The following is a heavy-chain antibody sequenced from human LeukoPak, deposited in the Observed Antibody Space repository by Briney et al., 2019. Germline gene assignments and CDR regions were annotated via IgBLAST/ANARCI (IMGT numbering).Heavy chain of an antibody. CDR1: GGSLSSYY. D-gene: IGHD1-26*01. V-gene: IGHV4-59*01. J-gene: IGHJ4*02. CDR2: IYYSGST. Sequence: SETLSLTCTVSGGSLSSYYWSWIRQPPGQGLEWIGYIYYSGSTNYNPSLTRRITISVDTSKNQFSLTLSCVTAADTAVYYCARGLGRWEFDYWGQGTLVTVSS. CDR3: ARGLGRWEFDY.